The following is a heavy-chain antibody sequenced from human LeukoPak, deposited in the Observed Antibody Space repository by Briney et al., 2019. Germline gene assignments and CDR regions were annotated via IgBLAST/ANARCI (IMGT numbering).Heavy chain of an antibody. V-gene: IGHV3-33*01. Sequence: GGSLRLSCAASGFTFSSYGMHWARQAPGKGLEWVAVICYGGSNKYYADSVKGRFTISRDNSKNTLYLQMNSLRAEDTAVYYCARVVGVPYFDSWGQGTLVTVSS. CDR3: ARVVGVPYFDS. CDR2: ICYGGSNK. CDR1: GFTFSSYG. J-gene: IGHJ4*02. D-gene: IGHD2-2*01.